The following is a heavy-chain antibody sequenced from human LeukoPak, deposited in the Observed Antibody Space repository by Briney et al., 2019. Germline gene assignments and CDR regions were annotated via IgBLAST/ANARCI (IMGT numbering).Heavy chain of an antibody. CDR3: AKDPYDYVWGSYRPHDAFDI. CDR1: GFTFSSYA. Sequence: GGSLRLSCVASGFTFSSYAMSWVRQAPGKGLEWVSAISGSGGSTYYADSVKGRFTISRDNSKNTLYLQMNSLRAEDTAVYYCAKDPYDYVWGSYRPHDAFDIWGQGTMVTVSS. CDR2: ISGSGGST. J-gene: IGHJ3*02. V-gene: IGHV3-23*01. D-gene: IGHD3-16*02.